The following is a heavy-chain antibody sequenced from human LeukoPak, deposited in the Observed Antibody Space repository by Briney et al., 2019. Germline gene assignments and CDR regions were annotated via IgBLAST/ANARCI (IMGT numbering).Heavy chain of an antibody. J-gene: IGHJ4*02. CDR3: ARKDFWSGYAKDY. V-gene: IGHV3-23*01. CDR1: GFTFSSYA. CDR2: ISGSGGST. D-gene: IGHD3-3*01. Sequence: GGSLRLSCAASGFTFSSYAMSWVRQAPGKGLEWVSAISGSGGSTYYADSVKGRFTISRDNAKNSLYLQMNSLRAEDTAVYYCARKDFWSGYAKDYWGQGTLVTVSS.